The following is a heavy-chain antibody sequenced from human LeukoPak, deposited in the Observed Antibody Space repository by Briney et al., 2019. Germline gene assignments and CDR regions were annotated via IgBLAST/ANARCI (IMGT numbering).Heavy chain of an antibody. J-gene: IGHJ4*02. CDR2: IYYSGST. CDR1: GGSLRRYY. V-gene: IGHV4-59*01. Sequence: PSETLSLTCTGSGGSLRRYYWSWLGQPPGKGVEGIGYIYYSGSTNYNPSLTSLVTISVDTSKNHFTLKVSSVTAADTAVYYCARALTPGYCSGGTCSYFDYWGQGTLVTVSS. CDR3: ARALTPGYCSGGTCSYFDY. D-gene: IGHD2-15*01.